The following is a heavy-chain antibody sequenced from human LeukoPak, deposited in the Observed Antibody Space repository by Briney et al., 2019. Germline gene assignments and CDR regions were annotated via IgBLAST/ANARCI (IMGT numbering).Heavy chain of an antibody. CDR3: ASAIIDGNYGMDV. CDR2: IWYDGSNK. Sequence: GGSLRLSCAASGFTFSSYGMHWVRQAPGKGLEWVAVIWYDGSNKYYADSVKGRFTISRDNSKNTLYLQMNSLRAEDTAVYYCASAIIDGNYGMDVRGQGTTVTVSS. J-gene: IGHJ6*02. CDR1: GFTFSSYG. V-gene: IGHV3-33*03. D-gene: IGHD3-3*01.